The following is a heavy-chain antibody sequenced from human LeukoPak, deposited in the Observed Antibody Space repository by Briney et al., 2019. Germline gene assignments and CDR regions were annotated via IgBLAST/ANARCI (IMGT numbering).Heavy chain of an antibody. J-gene: IGHJ4*02. Sequence: SETLSLTRTVSGGSISSGDYYWSWIRQPPGKGLEWIGYIYYSGSTYYYPSLKSRVTISVDTSKNQFSLKLSSVTAADTAVYYCARAGYYYDSSGYRWGQGTLVTVSS. D-gene: IGHD3-22*01. CDR2: IYYSGST. CDR1: GGSISSGDYY. V-gene: IGHV4-30-4*08. CDR3: ARAGYYYDSSGYR.